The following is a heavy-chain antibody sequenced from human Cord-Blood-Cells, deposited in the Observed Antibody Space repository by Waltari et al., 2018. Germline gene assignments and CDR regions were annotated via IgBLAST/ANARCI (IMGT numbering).Heavy chain of an antibody. V-gene: IGHV3-53*01. CDR3: ARSPKGRGGAAAY. Sequence: GFTVSSNYMSWVRQAPGKGLEWVSVIYSGGSTYYADSVKGRFTISRDNSKNTLYLQMNSLRAEDTAVYYCARSPKGRGGAAAYWGQGTLVTVSS. J-gene: IGHJ4*02. CDR2: IYSGGST. D-gene: IGHD6-13*01. CDR1: GFTVSSNY.